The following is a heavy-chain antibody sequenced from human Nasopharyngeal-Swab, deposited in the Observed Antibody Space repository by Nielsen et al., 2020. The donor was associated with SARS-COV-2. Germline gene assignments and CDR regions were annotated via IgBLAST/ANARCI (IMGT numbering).Heavy chain of an antibody. CDR1: GGTFSSYA. Sequence: SCKASGGTFSSYAMHWVRQAPGKGLEWVAVISYDGSNKYYADSVKGRFTISRDNSKNTLYLQMNSLRAEDTAVYYCARDNFGSSSWGQGTLVTVSS. V-gene: IGHV3-30*04. CDR3: ARDNFGSSS. D-gene: IGHD6-13*01. J-gene: IGHJ5*02. CDR2: ISYDGSNK.